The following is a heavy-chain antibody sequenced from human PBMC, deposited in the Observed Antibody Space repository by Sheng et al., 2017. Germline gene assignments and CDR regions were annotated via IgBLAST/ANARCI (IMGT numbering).Heavy chain of an antibody. D-gene: IGHD3-10*01. V-gene: IGHV4-34*01. Sequence: QVQLQQWGAGLLKPSETLSLTCAVYGGSFSGYYWSWIRQPPGKGLEWIGEINHSGSTNYNPSLKSRVTISVDTSKNQFSLKLSSVTAADTAVYYCARVLWFGELRPNGLFDYWGQGTLVTVSS. CDR1: GGSFSGYY. CDR2: INHSGST. CDR3: ARVLWFGELRPNGLFDY. J-gene: IGHJ4*02.